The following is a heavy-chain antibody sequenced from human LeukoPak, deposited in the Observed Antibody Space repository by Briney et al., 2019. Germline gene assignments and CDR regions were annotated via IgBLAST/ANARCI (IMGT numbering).Heavy chain of an antibody. CDR1: GFTFSSYA. CDR2: IIGSAGST. V-gene: IGHV3-23*01. J-gene: IGHJ6*02. CDR3: AKDRSVGVAIYYYYGMDV. Sequence: GASLRLSCAASGFTFSSYAMSGVRQAPGKGLDWASTIIGSAGSTYYADSLKGRFTISRANSKNTLYLQMNSLRVEDTAVYYCAKDRSVGVAIYYYYGMDVWGQGTTVTVSS. D-gene: IGHD3-3*01.